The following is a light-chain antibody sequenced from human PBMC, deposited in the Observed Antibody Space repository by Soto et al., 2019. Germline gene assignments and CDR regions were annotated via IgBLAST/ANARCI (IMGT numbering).Light chain of an antibody. CDR2: EAS. CDR1: QSIGSM. V-gene: IGKV3-20*01. CDR3: LQYSSYPRT. Sequence: EFEVPQLPATLSVPLGQRAPLSCRASQSIGSMLAWYQQKPGKAPRFLMYEASSMGTGIPYRFTGAGSGTDFTLTISRLEPEDFAAYYCLQYSSYPRTFGQGTKVDIK. J-gene: IGKJ1*01.